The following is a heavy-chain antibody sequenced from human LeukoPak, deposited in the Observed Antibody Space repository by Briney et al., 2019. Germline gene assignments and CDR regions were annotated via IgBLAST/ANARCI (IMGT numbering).Heavy chain of an antibody. Sequence: SETLSLTCAVSGGSISSSNWWSWVRQPPGKGLEWIGEIYHSGSTNYNPSLKSRVTISVDKSKNQFCLKLSSVTAADTAVYYCARGPRSGYCSSTSCYYWGQGTLVTVSS. D-gene: IGHD2-2*01. CDR1: GGSISSSNW. CDR2: IYHSGST. CDR3: ARGPRSGYCSSTSCYY. J-gene: IGHJ4*02. V-gene: IGHV4-4*02.